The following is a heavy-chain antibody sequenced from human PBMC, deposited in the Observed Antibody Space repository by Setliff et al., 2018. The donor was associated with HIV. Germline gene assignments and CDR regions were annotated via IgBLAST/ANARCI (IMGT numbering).Heavy chain of an antibody. V-gene: IGHV4-59*12. CDR3: ARLYSSIRIFAFDF. D-gene: IGHD6-13*01. CDR2: ISYSGST. J-gene: IGHJ3*01. Sequence: SETLSLTCTVSGGSISSYYWSWIRQPPGKGLEWIGNISYSGSTNYNPPLKSRVTISVDTSKNQFSLKLSSVTAADTAVYYCARLYSSIRIFAFDFWGQGTMVTVSS. CDR1: GGSISSYY.